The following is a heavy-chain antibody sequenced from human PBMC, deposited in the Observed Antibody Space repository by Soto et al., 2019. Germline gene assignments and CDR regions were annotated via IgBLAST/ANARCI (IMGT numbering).Heavy chain of an antibody. D-gene: IGHD3-9*01. CDR1: GYTLTSYG. Sequence: GASVKVSSKASGYTLTSYGISWVRQAPGQGLEWMGWTSAYNGNTNYAQKLQGRVTMTTDTSTSTAYMELRSLRSDDTAVYYCARSAYYDILTGYYNVMGYWGQGTLVTVSS. CDR3: ARSAYYDILTGYYNVMGY. CDR2: TSAYNGNT. V-gene: IGHV1-18*01. J-gene: IGHJ4*02.